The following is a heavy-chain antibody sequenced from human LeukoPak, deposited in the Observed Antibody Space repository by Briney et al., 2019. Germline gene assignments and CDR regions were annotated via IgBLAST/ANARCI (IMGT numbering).Heavy chain of an antibody. Sequence: QPGGSLKLFWGASGFTLISHAMSWVRQAPGKGLEWVSGIRGSGTSTYYADSVKGRFTISRDNSKHTLYLQMNSLRVEDTAIYYCAKDLGHQWVGYFELWGRGTLVTVSS. CDR2: IRGSGTST. CDR1: GFTLISHA. J-gene: IGHJ2*01. D-gene: IGHD2-15*01. CDR3: AKDLGHQWVGYFEL. V-gene: IGHV3-23*01.